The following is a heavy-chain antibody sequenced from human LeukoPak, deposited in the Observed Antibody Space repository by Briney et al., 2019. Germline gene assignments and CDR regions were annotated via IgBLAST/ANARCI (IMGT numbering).Heavy chain of an antibody. CDR3: TRVRDSNNWWGAFDI. Sequence: VASVSVSCKASGYTFATSSITWVRQAPGQRPEWMGWISPNNGNTHYAQNVQGRVTMTTDTSTSTAYMELKTLRSDDTAVYYCTRVRDSNNWWGAFDIWGQGTTVTVSS. D-gene: IGHD6-13*01. CDR2: ISPNNGNT. J-gene: IGHJ3*02. CDR1: GYTFATSS. V-gene: IGHV1-18*01.